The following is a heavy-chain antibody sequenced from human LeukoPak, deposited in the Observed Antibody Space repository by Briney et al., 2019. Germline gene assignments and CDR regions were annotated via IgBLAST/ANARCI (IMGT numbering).Heavy chain of an antibody. D-gene: IGHD4-23*01. Sequence: ASVKVSCKTSGYTSTGYYMNWVRQAPGQGLEWMGWINLNSGGTNYAQKFQGWVTMTRDTSISTAYMELSRLRFDDTAVYYCARDRATVATPYFDFWGQGTLVTVPS. V-gene: IGHV1-2*04. CDR2: INLNSGGT. CDR3: ARDRATVATPYFDF. J-gene: IGHJ4*02. CDR1: GYTSTGYY.